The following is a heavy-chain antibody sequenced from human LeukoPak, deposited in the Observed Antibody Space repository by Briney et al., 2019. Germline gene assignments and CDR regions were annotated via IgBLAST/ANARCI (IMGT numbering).Heavy chain of an antibody. V-gene: IGHV1-8*01. CDR1: GYNFTTYE. J-gene: IGHJ4*02. Sequence: ASVKVSCKASGYNFTTYEITWVRQAPGQGVEWMGWISPPDDNTNLAQKFQGRVTVTRNTSISTAYMELSSLRSEDTAVYYCARGRYPRRSRYCSGGSRSPVGYWGQGTLVTVSS. CDR2: ISPPDDNT. CDR3: ARGRYPRRSRYCSGGSRSPVGY. D-gene: IGHD2-15*01.